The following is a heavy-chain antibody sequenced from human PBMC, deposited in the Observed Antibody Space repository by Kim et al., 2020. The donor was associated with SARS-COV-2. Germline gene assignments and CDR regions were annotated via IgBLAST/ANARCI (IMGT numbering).Heavy chain of an antibody. CDR2: ISASGGST. D-gene: IGHD6-13*01. Sequence: GGSLRLSCAASGFTFSNYAMNWVRQAPGKGLEWVSGISASGGSTYYADSMKGRFTISRDNSKNTLYLQMNNLRAEDTAVYCCAKGFSTRYHDYWGQGTLVTVSS. V-gene: IGHV3-23*01. CDR3: AKGFSTRYHDY. CDR1: GFTFSNYA. J-gene: IGHJ4*02.